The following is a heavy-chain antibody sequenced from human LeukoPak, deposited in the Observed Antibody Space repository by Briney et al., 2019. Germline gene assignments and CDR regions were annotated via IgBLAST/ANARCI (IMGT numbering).Heavy chain of an antibody. D-gene: IGHD3-3*01. V-gene: IGHV3-7*01. CDR3: AGDFWSSNWFDP. Sequence: GGSLRLSCAASGFTFSSYWMSWVRQAPGKGLEWVANIKDDGSEKYYVDSVKGRFTISRDDAKNSLYLQMNSLRAEDTAVYYCAGDFWSSNWFDPWGQGTLVTVSS. CDR1: GFTFSSYW. J-gene: IGHJ5*02. CDR2: IKDDGSEK.